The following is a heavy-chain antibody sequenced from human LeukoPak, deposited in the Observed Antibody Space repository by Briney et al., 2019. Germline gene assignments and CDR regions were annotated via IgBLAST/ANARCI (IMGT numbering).Heavy chain of an antibody. CDR2: IYYSGST. D-gene: IGHD3-10*01. Sequence: SETLSLTCTVSGGSISSSSYYWGWIRQPPGKGLEWIGSIYYSGSTYYNPSLKSRVTISVDTSKNQFSLKLSSVTAADTAVYYCARDSLWFGELSRGAFDIWGQGTMVTVSS. CDR3: ARDSLWFGELSRGAFDI. J-gene: IGHJ3*02. V-gene: IGHV4-39*07. CDR1: GGSISSSSYY.